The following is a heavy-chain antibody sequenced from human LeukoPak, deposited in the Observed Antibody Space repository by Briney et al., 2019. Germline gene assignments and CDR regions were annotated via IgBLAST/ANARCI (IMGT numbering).Heavy chain of an antibody. CDR2: ISSSGSTI. Sequence: PGGSLRLSCAASGFTFSSYEMNWVRQAPGKGLEWVSYISSSGSTIYYADSVKGRFTISRDNAKNSLYLQMNSLRAEDTAVYYCARSIGHWFDPWGQGTLVTVSS. CDR3: ARSIGHWFDP. J-gene: IGHJ5*02. V-gene: IGHV3-48*03. D-gene: IGHD2-21*01. CDR1: GFTFSSYE.